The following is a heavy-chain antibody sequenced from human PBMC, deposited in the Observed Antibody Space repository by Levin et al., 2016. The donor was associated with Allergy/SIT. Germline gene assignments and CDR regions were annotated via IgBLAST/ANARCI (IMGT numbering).Heavy chain of an antibody. J-gene: IGHJ4*02. V-gene: IGHV4-39*01. CDR1: GGSISNNFYY. CDR3: ARSPSTTMSSYDRSGPA. D-gene: IGHD3-22*01. Sequence: SETLSLTCTVSGGSISNNFYYWGWIRQPPGTGLEYIGNIYYSGSTNYNPSLESRATISVDTSTNQFSLRLTSVTAADTAVYYCARSPSTTMSSYDRSGPAWGQGTLVAVSS. CDR2: IYYSGST.